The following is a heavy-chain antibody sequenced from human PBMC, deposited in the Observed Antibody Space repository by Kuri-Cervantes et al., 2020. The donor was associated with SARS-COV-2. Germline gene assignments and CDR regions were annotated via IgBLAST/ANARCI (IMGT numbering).Heavy chain of an antibody. V-gene: IGHV3-23*01. CDR1: GFTFSSYA. D-gene: IGHD1-26*01. Sequence: GESLKISCAASGFTFSSYAMSWVRQAPGKGLEWVSAISGSGGSTYYADSVKGRFTISRDNSKNTLYLQMNSLRAEDTAVYYCAREGDYSGSLSGVDYWGQGTLVTGSS. CDR2: ISGSGGST. J-gene: IGHJ4*02. CDR3: AREGDYSGSLSGVDY.